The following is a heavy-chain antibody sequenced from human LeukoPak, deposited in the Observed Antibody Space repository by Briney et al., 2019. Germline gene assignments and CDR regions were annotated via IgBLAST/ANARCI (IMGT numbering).Heavy chain of an antibody. CDR3: ARRRNRHYYDSSGYYSLDY. J-gene: IGHJ4*02. Sequence: SETLSLTCTVSAGSISSSSYSWGWIRQPPGKGLEWIGSIYYSGSTYFNPSLKSRVTISVDTSKNQFSLKLSSVTAADTAVYYCARRRNRHYYDSSGYYSLDYWGQGTLVTVSS. CDR1: AGSISSSSYS. CDR2: IYYSGST. V-gene: IGHV4-39*01. D-gene: IGHD3-22*01.